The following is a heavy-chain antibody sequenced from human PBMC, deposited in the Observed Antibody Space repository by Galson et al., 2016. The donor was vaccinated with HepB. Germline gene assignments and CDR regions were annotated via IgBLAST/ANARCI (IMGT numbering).Heavy chain of an antibody. CDR3: AKDHGGYSGFDY. CDR1: GFTFGTYT. Sequence: GSLRLSCAASGFTFGTYTMHWIRQAPGEGLQWVSLITGDRANAYYADSVKGRFTISRDNRKNSLYLQMNSLRTEDTALYYCAKDHGGYSGFDYWGQGTLVTVSS. D-gene: IGHD4-23*01. V-gene: IGHV3-43*01. CDR2: ITGDRANA. J-gene: IGHJ4*02.